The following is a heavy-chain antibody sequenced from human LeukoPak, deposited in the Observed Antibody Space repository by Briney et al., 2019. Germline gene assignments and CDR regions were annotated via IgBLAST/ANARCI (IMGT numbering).Heavy chain of an antibody. D-gene: IGHD6-13*01. CDR1: GDTLTSYA. CDR3: ARKRGLAAAGTSWFDP. V-gene: IGHV1-3*01. J-gene: IGHJ5*02. CDR2: INAGNGNT. Sequence: ASVKVSCKASGDTLTSYAMHWVRQAPGQRLEWMGWINAGNGNTKYSQKFQGRVTITRDTSASTAYMELSSLRSEDTAVYYCARKRGLAAAGTSWFDPSGQGTLVTVSS.